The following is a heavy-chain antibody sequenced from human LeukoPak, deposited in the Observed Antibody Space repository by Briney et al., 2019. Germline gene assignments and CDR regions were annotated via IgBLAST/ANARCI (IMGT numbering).Heavy chain of an antibody. V-gene: IGHV1-8*03. CDR2: MNPNSGNT. CDR1: GYTFTSYD. Sequence: ASVKVSCKASGYTFTSYDINWVRQATGQGLEWMGWMNPNSGNTGYAQKFQGRVTITRSTSISTAYMELSSLRSEDTAVYYCARVVGIYDFWSGYRYYYYYYMDVWGKGTTVTISS. J-gene: IGHJ6*03. CDR3: ARVVGIYDFWSGYRYYYYYYMDV. D-gene: IGHD3-3*01.